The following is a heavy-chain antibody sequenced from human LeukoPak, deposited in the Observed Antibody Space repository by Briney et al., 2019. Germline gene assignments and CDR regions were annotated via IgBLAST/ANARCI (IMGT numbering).Heavy chain of an antibody. V-gene: IGHV1-8*01. CDR2: MNPKSGNT. J-gene: IGHJ4*02. D-gene: IGHD5-12*01. CDR1: GYTFTGYE. CDR3: VRDSAYSPDY. Sequence: ASVKVSCKASGYTFTGYEINWVRQATGQGLEWMGWMNPKSGNTGYAQKFQGRVTLTTDTSTSTAYMELRGLTSDDMAVYYCVRDSAYSPDYWGQGSLVTVSP.